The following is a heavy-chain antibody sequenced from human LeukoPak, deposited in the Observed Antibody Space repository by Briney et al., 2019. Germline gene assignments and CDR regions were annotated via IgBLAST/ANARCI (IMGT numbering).Heavy chain of an antibody. CDR2: IYYSVST. D-gene: IGHD5-18*01. Sequence: SETLSLTCTVSGGSISSYYWSWIRQPPGKGLGRIGYIYYSVSTNYNPSLRSRVTISVDTSKNQFSLKLSSVTAADTAVYYCSGERGYSYGYFDYWGQGTLVTVSS. CDR1: GGSISSYY. V-gene: IGHV4-59*01. J-gene: IGHJ4*02. CDR3: SGERGYSYGYFDY.